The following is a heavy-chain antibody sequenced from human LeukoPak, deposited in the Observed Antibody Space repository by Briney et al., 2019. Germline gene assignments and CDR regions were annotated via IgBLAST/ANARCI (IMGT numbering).Heavy chain of an antibody. CDR2: INPNSGGT. V-gene: IGHV1-2*02. CDR3: ARADRLHGGPYLIGP. J-gene: IGHJ5*02. Sequence: ASVTVSCKTSGYTFTDYYMHWVRQAPGQGLEWMGWINPNSGGTSSAQKFQGRVTMTRDTSITTVYMEVSWLTSDDTAIYYCARADRLHGGPYLIGPWGQGTLVTVSS. D-gene: IGHD2-21*01. CDR1: GYTFTDYY.